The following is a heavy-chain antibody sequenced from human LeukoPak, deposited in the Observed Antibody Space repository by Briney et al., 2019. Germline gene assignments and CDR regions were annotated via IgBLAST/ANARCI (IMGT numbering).Heavy chain of an antibody. CDR2: IYYTGSA. V-gene: IGHV4-59*01. CDR3: ARTLHYDFWSGYYPPNAFDI. D-gene: IGHD3-3*01. CDR1: SASISSYY. Sequence: SETLSLTCTVSSASISSYYWSWIRQLPGKGLEWIGYIYYTGSAIYNPSLKSRVTISVDTSNYQFSLKLSSVTAADTAVYYCARTLHYDFWSGYYPPNAFDIWGQGTMVTVSS. J-gene: IGHJ3*02.